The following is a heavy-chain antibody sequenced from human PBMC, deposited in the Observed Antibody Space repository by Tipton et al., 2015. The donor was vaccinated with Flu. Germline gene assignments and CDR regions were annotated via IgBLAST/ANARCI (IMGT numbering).Heavy chain of an antibody. V-gene: IGHV1-18*01. D-gene: IGHD2-8*02. J-gene: IGHJ4*02. Sequence: QVQLVQSGAEVKKSGASVKISCKTSGYTFNSFGVNWVRQVPGQGPEWMGRISPHYGTTEYAQKFQGRVTMTTDTSTKTAYMEMTGLRSEDTAMYYCVRGGGPQVLVVVDLDYWGQGTLVTVSS. CDR2: ISPHYGTT. CDR3: VRGGGPQVLVVVDLDY. CDR1: GYTFNSFG.